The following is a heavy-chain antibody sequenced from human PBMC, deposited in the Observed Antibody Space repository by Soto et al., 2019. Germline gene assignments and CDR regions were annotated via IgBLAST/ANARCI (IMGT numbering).Heavy chain of an antibody. D-gene: IGHD3-10*01. V-gene: IGHV3-30-3*01. J-gene: IGHJ6*02. CDR1: GFTFSSYA. CDR3: ARDEKGITMVRGVINDYYGMGV. CDR2: ISYDGSNK. Sequence: GGSLRLSCAAPGFTFSSYAMHWVRQAPGKGLEWVAVISYDGSNKYYAESVKGRFTISRDNSKNTLYLQMNSLRAEDTAVYYCARDEKGITMVRGVINDYYGMGVWGQGTTVTVSS.